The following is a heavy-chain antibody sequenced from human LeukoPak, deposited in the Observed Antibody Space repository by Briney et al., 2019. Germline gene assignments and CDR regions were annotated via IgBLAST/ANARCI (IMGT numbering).Heavy chain of an antibody. CDR2: IYYSGST. Sequence: PSETLSLTCTVSGGSISSSSYYWGWIRQPPGKGLEWIGYIYYSGSTNYNPSLKSRVTISVDTSKNQFSLKLSSVTAADTAVYYCARVYYSSSYDYWCFDLWGRGTLVTVSS. V-gene: IGHV4-61*05. CDR1: GGSISSSSYY. J-gene: IGHJ2*01. CDR3: ARVYYSSSYDYWCFDL. D-gene: IGHD6-13*01.